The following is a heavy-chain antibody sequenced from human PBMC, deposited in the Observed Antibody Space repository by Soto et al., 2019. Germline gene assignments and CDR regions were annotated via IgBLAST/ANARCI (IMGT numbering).Heavy chain of an antibody. CDR3: AREVELVLGAFDI. CDR2: ISSSSYI. D-gene: IGHD6-13*01. CDR1: GFTFSSYS. J-gene: IGHJ3*02. V-gene: IGHV3-21*01. Sequence: GSLRLSCAASGFTFSSYSMNWVRQAPGKGLEWVSSISSSSYIYYADSVKGRFTISRDNAKNSLYLQMNSLRAEDTAVYYCAREVELVLGAFDIWGQGTMVTVSS.